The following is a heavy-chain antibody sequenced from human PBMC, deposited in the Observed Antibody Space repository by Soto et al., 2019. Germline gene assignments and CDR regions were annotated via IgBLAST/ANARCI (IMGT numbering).Heavy chain of an antibody. V-gene: IGHV3-15*01. D-gene: IGHD5-18*01. CDR1: GFTFSNAW. CDR3: TTDTAMVFGFYY. CDR2: IKSKTDGGTT. Sequence: GGSLRLSCAASGFTFSNAWMSWVRQAPGKGLEWVGRIKSKTDGGTTDYAAPVKGRFTISRDDSKNTLYLQMNSLKTEDTAVYYCTTDTAMVFGFYYWGQGTLVTVSS. J-gene: IGHJ4*02.